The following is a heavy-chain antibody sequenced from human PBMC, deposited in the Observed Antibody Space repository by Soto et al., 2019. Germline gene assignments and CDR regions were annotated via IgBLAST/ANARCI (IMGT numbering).Heavy chain of an antibody. D-gene: IGHD3-22*01. Sequence: PSETLSLTCAVSGGSISSGGYSWSWIRQPPGKGLEWIGYVSSTGSTNYNPSLKSRVILSLDTSTSEVSLSLTSVTAADAAVYFCARFSPPRKSYDSNPGWFDPWGQGIMVTVSS. CDR3: ARFSPPRKSYDSNPGWFDP. V-gene: IGHV4-61*08. CDR1: GGSISSGGYS. J-gene: IGHJ5*02. CDR2: VSSTGST.